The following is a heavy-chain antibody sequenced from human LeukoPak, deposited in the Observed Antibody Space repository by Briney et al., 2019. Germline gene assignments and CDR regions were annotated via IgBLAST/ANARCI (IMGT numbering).Heavy chain of an antibody. CDR3: ARGVPGDY. CDR1: GFTFSSYD. Sequence: GGSLRLSCAASGFTFSSYDMHWVRQGTGKGLEWVSAIGTAGDTYYPGSVKGRFTISRDNAKNSLYLQMNSLRAEDTAVYYCARGVPGDYWGQGTLVTVSS. CDR2: IGTAGDT. D-gene: IGHD1-1*01. V-gene: IGHV3-13*04. J-gene: IGHJ4*02.